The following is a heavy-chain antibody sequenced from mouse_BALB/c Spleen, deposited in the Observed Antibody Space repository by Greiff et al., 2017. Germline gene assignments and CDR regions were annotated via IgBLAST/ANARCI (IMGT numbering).Heavy chain of an antibody. J-gene: IGHJ4*01. D-gene: IGHD2-4*01. V-gene: IGHV1-14*01. Sequence: VQLKQSGPELVKPGASVKMSCKASGYTFTSYVMHWVKQKPGQGLEWIGYINPYNDGTKYNEKFKGKATLTSDKSSSTAYMELSSLTSEDSAVYYCARTMITEDYAMDYWGQGTSVTVSS. CDR1: GYTFTSYV. CDR2: INPYNDGT. CDR3: ARTMITEDYAMDY.